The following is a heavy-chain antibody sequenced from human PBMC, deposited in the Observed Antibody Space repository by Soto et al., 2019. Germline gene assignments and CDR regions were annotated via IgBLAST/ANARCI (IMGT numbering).Heavy chain of an antibody. CDR3: ARVTYGDYNGYYGMDV. V-gene: IGHV3-23*01. Sequence: GGSLRLSCAASGFTFSNYVMSWVRQAPGKGLEWVCGGSTYYADSVKGRFTISRDNSKNTLYLQMNGLRAEDTALYYCARVTYGDYNGYYGMDVWGQGTTVTVSS. CDR2: GGST. CDR1: GFTFSNYV. J-gene: IGHJ6*02. D-gene: IGHD4-17*01.